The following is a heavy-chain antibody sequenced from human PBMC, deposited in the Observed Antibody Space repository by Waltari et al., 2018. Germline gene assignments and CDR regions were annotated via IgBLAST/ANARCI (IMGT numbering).Heavy chain of an antibody. V-gene: IGHV3-49*04. Sequence: EVQLVESGGGLVQPGRSLRLSCTASGFTFGDYAMSWVRQAPGKGLEWVGVIRSKAYGGTTEYAASVKGRFTISRDDSKSIAYLQMNSLKTEDTAVYYCTRDSSSWHGGPLFDYWGQGTLVTVSS. D-gene: IGHD6-13*01. CDR1: GFTFGDYA. J-gene: IGHJ4*02. CDR3: TRDSSSWHGGPLFDY. CDR2: IRSKAYGGTT.